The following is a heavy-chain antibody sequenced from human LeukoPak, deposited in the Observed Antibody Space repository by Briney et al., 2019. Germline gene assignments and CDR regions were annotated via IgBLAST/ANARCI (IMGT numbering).Heavy chain of an antibody. J-gene: IGHJ5*02. D-gene: IGHD2-15*01. CDR1: GFTFSSYS. Sequence: GGSLRLSCAASGFTFSSYSMNWVRQAPGKGLEWVSSISSSSSYIYYADSVKGRFTISRDNAKNSLYLQMNSLRAEDTAVYYCARDGPAATWFDPWGQGTLVTVSS. V-gene: IGHV3-21*01. CDR2: ISSSSSYI. CDR3: ARDGPAATWFDP.